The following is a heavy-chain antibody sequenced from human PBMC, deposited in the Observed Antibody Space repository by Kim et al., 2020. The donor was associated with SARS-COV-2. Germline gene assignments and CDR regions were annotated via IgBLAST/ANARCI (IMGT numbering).Heavy chain of an antibody. Sequence: SETLSLTCTVSGGSISSSSYYWGWIRQPPGKGLEWIGSIYYSGSTYYNPSLKSRVTISVDTSKNQFSLKLSSVTAADTAVYYCARDGGYSYGYAPDYWGQGTLVTVSS. CDR1: GGSISSSSYY. V-gene: IGHV4-39*07. CDR3: ARDGGYSYGYAPDY. D-gene: IGHD5-18*01. J-gene: IGHJ4*02. CDR2: IYYSGST.